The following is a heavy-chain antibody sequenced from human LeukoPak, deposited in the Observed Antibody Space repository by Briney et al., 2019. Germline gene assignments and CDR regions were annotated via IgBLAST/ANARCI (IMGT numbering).Heavy chain of an antibody. J-gene: IGHJ4*02. CDR1: GGTFSSYA. V-gene: IGHV1-2*02. Sequence: ASVKVSCKASGGTFSSYAISWVRQAPGQGLEWMGWINPNSGGTKYAQKFQGRVTMTEDTSTDTAYMELGSLRSEDTAVYYCATADYDILTGFDYWGQGTLVTVSS. D-gene: IGHD3-9*01. CDR3: ATADYDILTGFDY. CDR2: INPNSGGT.